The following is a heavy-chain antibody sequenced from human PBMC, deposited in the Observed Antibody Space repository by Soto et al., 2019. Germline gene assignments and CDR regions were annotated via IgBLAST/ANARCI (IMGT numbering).Heavy chain of an antibody. J-gene: IGHJ6*02. CDR2: VTANGGST. CDR1: GFTFSVYA. CDR3: ASLAVGDWANYYYYYGMDV. D-gene: IGHD2-21*02. V-gene: IGHV3-23*01. Sequence: EVQLLESGGGFVQPGGSLRLSCAATGFTFSVYAMTWVRQAPGKGLEWVSAVTANGGSTYSADSVKGRFTISRDNSKNTLFLQMNSLRAEDTAVYYCASLAVGDWANYYYYYGMDVWGQGTTGTVSS.